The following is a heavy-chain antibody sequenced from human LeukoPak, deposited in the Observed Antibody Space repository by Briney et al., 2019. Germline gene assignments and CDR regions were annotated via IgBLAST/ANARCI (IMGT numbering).Heavy chain of an antibody. J-gene: IGHJ4*02. V-gene: IGHV1-2*02. CDR3: ATAYLREGYNHLTYYFDY. CDR1: GYTFTGYY. D-gene: IGHD5-18*01. CDR2: INPNSGGT. Sequence: ASVKVSCKASGYTFTGYYMHWVRQAPGQGLEWMGWINPNSGGTNYAQKFQGRVTMTRDTSISTAYMELSRLRSEDTAVYYCATAYLREGYNHLTYYFDYWGQGTLVTVSS.